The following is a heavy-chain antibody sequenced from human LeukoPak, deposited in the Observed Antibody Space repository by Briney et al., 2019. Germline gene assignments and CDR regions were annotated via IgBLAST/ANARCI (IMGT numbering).Heavy chain of an antibody. CDR1: GFTFSSYS. D-gene: IGHD2-15*01. CDR3: ARDELCSGGSCYLTRLFDY. J-gene: IGHJ4*02. CDR2: ISSSSSYI. V-gene: IGHV3-21*01. Sequence: PGGSLRLSCAASGFTFSSYSMNWVRQALGKGLEWVSSISSSSSYIYYADSVKGRFTISRDNAKNSLYLQMNSLRAEDTAVYYCARDELCSGGSCYLTRLFDYWGQGTLVTVSS.